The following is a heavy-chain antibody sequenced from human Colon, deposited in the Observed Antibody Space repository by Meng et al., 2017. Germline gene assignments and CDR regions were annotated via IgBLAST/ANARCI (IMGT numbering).Heavy chain of an antibody. CDR3: ARGKEWFLSLSRGFDY. D-gene: IGHD2-8*01. CDR2: INPNSGTP. V-gene: IGHV1-8*01. J-gene: IGHJ4*02. Sequence: QVQLEQSGAEVKTPGASVKVSCTASGYTCVSYEINWVRQATGQGLEWMGYINPNSGTPFSSPPFRVPFSLTRDTSKTTSYMELTSLTSDDSAVYYCARGKEWFLSLSRGFDYWGQGTLVTVSS. CDR1: GYTCVSYE.